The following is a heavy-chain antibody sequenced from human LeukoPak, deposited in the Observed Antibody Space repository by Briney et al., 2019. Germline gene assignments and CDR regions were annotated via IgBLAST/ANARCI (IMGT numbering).Heavy chain of an antibody. V-gene: IGHV5-51*01. CDR1: GYRFTSYW. Sequence: GESLKISCKGSGYRFTSYWIGWVRQLPGKGLEWMGIIYPGDSDTRYSPSFQGQVTISADKSISTAYLQWSSLKASDTAMYYCARHPIVVVPAAIGAFDIWGQGTMVTVSS. J-gene: IGHJ3*02. CDR2: IYPGDSDT. CDR3: ARHPIVVVPAAIGAFDI. D-gene: IGHD2-2*02.